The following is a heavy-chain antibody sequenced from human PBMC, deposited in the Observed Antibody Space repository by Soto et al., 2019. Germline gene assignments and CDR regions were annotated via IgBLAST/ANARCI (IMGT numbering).Heavy chain of an antibody. CDR2: FDPEDGET. V-gene: IGHV1-24*01. Sequence: ASVKVSCTVSGYTLTELSMDWVRQAPGKGLEWMGGFDPEDGETIYAQKFQGRVTMTEDTSTDTAYMELSSLRSEDTAVYYCAAYYYGSGSYGNWFDPWGQGTLVTVS. CDR1: GYTLTELS. J-gene: IGHJ5*02. D-gene: IGHD3-10*01. CDR3: AAYYYGSGSYGNWFDP.